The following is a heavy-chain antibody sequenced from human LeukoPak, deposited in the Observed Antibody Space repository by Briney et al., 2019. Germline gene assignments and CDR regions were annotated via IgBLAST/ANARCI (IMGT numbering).Heavy chain of an antibody. Sequence: GGSLRLSCAASGFTFSSYGMHWVRQAPGKGLEWVAFIRYDGSNKYYADSVKGRFTISRDNSKNTLYLQMNSLRAEDTALYYCARHPYCSSTSCYDWFDPWGQGTLVTVSS. D-gene: IGHD2-2*01. CDR3: ARHPYCSSTSCYDWFDP. CDR2: IRYDGSNK. V-gene: IGHV3-30*02. J-gene: IGHJ5*02. CDR1: GFTFSSYG.